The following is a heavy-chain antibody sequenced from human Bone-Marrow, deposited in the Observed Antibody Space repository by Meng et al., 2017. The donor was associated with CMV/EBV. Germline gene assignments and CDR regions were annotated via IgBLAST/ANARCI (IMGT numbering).Heavy chain of an antibody. V-gene: IGHV3-11*01. D-gene: IGHD6-19*01. CDR3: AKGRGAVAGLGGMDV. CDR2: VSSSGTNI. J-gene: IGHJ6*02. CDR1: GFTFSDYY. Sequence: GESLKISCAASGFTFSDYYMSWIRQTPGKGLEWVSYVSSSGTNIYYADSVKGRFTISRDNSKNTLYLQMNSLRAEDTAVYYCAKGRGAVAGLGGMDVWGQGTTVTVSS.